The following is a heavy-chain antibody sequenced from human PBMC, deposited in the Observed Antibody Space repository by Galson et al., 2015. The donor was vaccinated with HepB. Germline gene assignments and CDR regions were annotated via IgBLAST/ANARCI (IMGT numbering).Heavy chain of an antibody. Sequence: SLRLSCAASGFTFSSYAMSWVRQAPGKGLEWVSAISGSGGSTYYADSVKGRFTISRDNSKNTLYLQMNSLRAEDTAVYYCATPYGSGSYYDYYFDYWGREPWSPSPQ. D-gene: IGHD3-10*01. CDR1: GFTFSSYA. CDR2: ISGSGGST. CDR3: ATPYGSGSYYDYYFDY. V-gene: IGHV3-23*01. J-gene: IGHJ4*02.